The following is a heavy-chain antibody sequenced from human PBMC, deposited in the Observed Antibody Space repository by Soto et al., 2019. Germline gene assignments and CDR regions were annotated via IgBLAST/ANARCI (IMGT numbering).Heavy chain of an antibody. V-gene: IGHV1-24*01. CDR2: FDPDDGET. J-gene: IGHJ3*02. CDR1: GYTLTELS. CDR3: ARERGYSSGYYYPDAFDI. D-gene: IGHD3-22*01. Sequence: GASVKVSCKVSGYTLTELSMHWVRQAPGKGLEWMGGFDPDDGETIYAQKFQGRVTITEDASTDTAYMELSSLRSEDTAVYYCARERGYSSGYYYPDAFDIWGQGTMVTVSS.